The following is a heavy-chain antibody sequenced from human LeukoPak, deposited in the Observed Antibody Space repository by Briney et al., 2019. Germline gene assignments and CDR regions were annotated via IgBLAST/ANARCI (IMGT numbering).Heavy chain of an antibody. D-gene: IGHD3-22*01. J-gene: IGHJ4*02. CDR2: IYYSRST. CDR3: ARGSYDSSGYYGPLDY. V-gene: IGHV4-31*03. Sequence: PSQTLSLTCTVSGGSISSGGDYWSWIRQHPGKGLEWIGYIYYSRSTYYNPSLKSRVTISVDTSKNQFSLKLSSVTAADTAVYYCARGSYDSSGYYGPLDYWGQGTLVTVSS. CDR1: GGSISSGGDY.